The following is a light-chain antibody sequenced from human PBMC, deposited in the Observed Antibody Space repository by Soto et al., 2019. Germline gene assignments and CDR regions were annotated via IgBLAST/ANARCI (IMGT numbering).Light chain of an antibody. CDR3: SSYTSSSSWV. V-gene: IGLV2-14*03. J-gene: IGLJ3*02. Sequence: QSALTQPASVSGSPGQSITVSCTGTSSDVGTYNSVSWYQQHPGKAPKLIIYDVSNRPSGVSNRFSGSKSGNTASLTISGLQTEDEADYYCSSYTSSSSWVFGGGTKVTVL. CDR2: DVS. CDR1: SSDVGTYNS.